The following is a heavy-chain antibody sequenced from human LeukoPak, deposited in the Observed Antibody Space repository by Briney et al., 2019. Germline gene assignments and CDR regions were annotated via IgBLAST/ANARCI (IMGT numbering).Heavy chain of an antibody. CDR3: AKATGYLL. D-gene: IGHD1-14*01. Sequence: GGSLRLSCAPSGFTFSNYAMNWVRQAPGKGLEWVSTISNSDYSTYYADSVKGRFTISRANSENTLYLQMNNLRAEDTAVYYCAKATGYLLWGQGTLVTVSS. CDR2: ISNSDYST. J-gene: IGHJ4*02. CDR1: GFTFSNYA. V-gene: IGHV3-23*01.